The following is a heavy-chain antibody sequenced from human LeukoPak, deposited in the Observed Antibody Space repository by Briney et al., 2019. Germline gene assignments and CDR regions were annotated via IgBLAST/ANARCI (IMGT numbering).Heavy chain of an antibody. CDR1: GFTFSSYG. J-gene: IGHJ4*02. D-gene: IGHD6-6*01. CDR3: ARDTEQLAPGY. Sequence: GGSLRLSCAASGFTFSSYGMPWVRQAPGKGLEWVAVIWYDGSNKYYADSVKGRFTISRDNSKNTLYLQMNSLRAEDTAVYYCARDTEQLAPGYWGQGTLVTVSS. CDR2: IWYDGSNK. V-gene: IGHV3-33*01.